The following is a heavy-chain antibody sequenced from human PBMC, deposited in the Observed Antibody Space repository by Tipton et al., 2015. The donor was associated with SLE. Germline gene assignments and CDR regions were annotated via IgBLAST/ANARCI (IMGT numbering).Heavy chain of an antibody. CDR2: VYYGGSI. Sequence: TLSLTCTVSGDAINRRNYYWDWIRQPPGKGLEWIGTVYYGGSIYYNPSLQSRVTISIDTSKNQFSLRLTSVTAADTAVYFCARVVYYGFWSAYYNEEGSKTYYFGSWGQGTLVTVSS. V-gene: IGHV4-39*07. J-gene: IGHJ4*02. D-gene: IGHD3-3*01. CDR3: ARVVYYGFWSAYYNEEGSKTYYFGS. CDR1: GDAINRRNYY.